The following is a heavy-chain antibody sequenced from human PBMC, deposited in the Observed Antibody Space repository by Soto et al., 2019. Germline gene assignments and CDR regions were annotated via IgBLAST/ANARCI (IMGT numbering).Heavy chain of an antibody. Sequence: PSETLSLTCAVYGGSFSGYYWSWIRQPPGKGLEWIGEINHSGSTNYNPSLKSRVTISVDTSKNQFSLKLSSVTAADTAVYYCARGRDMITFGGARPYYFDYWGQGTLVTVSS. D-gene: IGHD3-16*01. CDR2: INHSGST. J-gene: IGHJ4*02. CDR1: GGSFSGYY. CDR3: ARGRDMITFGGARPYYFDY. V-gene: IGHV4-34*01.